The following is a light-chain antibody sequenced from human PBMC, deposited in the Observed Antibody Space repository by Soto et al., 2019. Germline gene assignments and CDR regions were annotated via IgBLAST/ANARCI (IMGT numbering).Light chain of an antibody. CDR1: QSFSNY. V-gene: IGKV3-11*01. Sequence: DIVLTQSPATLSLSPGETATLSCRASQSFSNYLAWYQQKPGQAPRLLIYDATKRATGIPARFSGSWSGTDFTLTIACLEPEDFAVYYCQQRGYWPAISFGQGTRLESK. CDR2: DAT. CDR3: QQRGYWPAIS. J-gene: IGKJ5*01.